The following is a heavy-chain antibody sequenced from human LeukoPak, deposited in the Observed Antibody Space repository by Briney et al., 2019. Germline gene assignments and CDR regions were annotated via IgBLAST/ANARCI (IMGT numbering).Heavy chain of an antibody. CDR1: GGSISSSSW. CDR2: IYHSGST. V-gene: IGHV4-4*02. J-gene: IGHJ6*04. Sequence: SGTLSLTCAVSGGSISSSSWWSWVRQPPGKGLEWIGEIYHSGSTNYNPSLKSRVTISVDKSKNQFSLKLSSVTAADTAVYYCARDYVRYFDWLPPPYYYYYGMDVWGKGTTVTVSS. D-gene: IGHD3-9*01. CDR3: ARDYVRYFDWLPPPYYYYYGMDV.